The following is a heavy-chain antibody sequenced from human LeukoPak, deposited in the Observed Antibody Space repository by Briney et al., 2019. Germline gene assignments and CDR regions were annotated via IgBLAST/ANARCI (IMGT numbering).Heavy chain of an antibody. J-gene: IGHJ5*02. CDR2: IIPILGIA. D-gene: IGHD2-2*01. CDR1: GGTFSSYI. V-gene: IGHV1-69*04. Sequence: SVKVSCKASGGTFSSYIISWVRQAPGQGLEWMGRIIPILGIANYAQKFQGRVTITADKSTSTAYMELSSLRSEDTAVYYCAREGFIVVVPAAMINWFDPWGQGTLVTVSS. CDR3: AREGFIVVVPAAMINWFDP.